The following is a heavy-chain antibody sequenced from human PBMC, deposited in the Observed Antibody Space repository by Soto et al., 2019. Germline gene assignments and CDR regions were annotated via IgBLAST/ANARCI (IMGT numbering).Heavy chain of an antibody. J-gene: IGHJ5*01. D-gene: IGHD7-27*01. Sequence: SETLSLTCAVSGYSISSDYYWGWIRQPPGKGLEWIGSISHSGGTYYNPSLKSRVAISVDTSKSQFSLNVTSVTAADTAVYFCARGRYCLTGRCFPNWFDSWGQGALVTVSS. V-gene: IGHV4-38-2*01. CDR3: ARGRYCLTGRCFPNWFDS. CDR2: ISHSGGT. CDR1: GYSISSDYY.